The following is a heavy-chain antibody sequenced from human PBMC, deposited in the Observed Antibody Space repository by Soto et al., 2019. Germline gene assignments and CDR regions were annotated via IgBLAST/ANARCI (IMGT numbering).Heavy chain of an antibody. J-gene: IGHJ4*02. V-gene: IGHV4-30-2*01. CDR3: AAGGGLPRYY. D-gene: IGHD5-12*01. Sequence: QLQLQESGSGLVKPSQTLSLTCAVSGGSISSGGYSWSWIRQPPGKGLEWIGYIYHSGSTYYTPFLTMGVTISVDRAKNQFSLKLRSVAAADTAVYYCAAGGGLPRYYWGQGTLVTVSS. CDR2: IYHSGST. CDR1: GGSISSGGYS.